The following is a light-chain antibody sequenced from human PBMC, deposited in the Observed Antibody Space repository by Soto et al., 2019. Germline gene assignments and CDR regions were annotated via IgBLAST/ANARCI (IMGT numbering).Light chain of an antibody. J-gene: IGLJ1*01. CDR3: SSYTSSSLHYG. CDR1: SSDVGGYNY. CDR2: DVS. Sequence: QSALTQPASVSGSPGQSITISCTGTSSDVGGYNYVSWYQQHPGKAPKLMIYDVSNRPSGVSNRFSGSKSGNTASLTISGLQAEDEADYYCSSYTSSSLHYGFGTGTKVTVL. V-gene: IGLV2-14*01.